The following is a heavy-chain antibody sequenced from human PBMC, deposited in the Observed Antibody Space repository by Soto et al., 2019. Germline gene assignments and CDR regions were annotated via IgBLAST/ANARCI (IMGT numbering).Heavy chain of an antibody. V-gene: IGHV1-69*02. D-gene: IGHD2-21*01. CDR2: SIPIQGRA. Sequence: QVQLVQSGAEVRKPGSSVKVSCEASGGSFISYIFTWVRQAPGQGLEWMGRSIPIQGRADYALKFQDRVTITADRHTQTVYMELRSLRPEDTALYHCAKSLVFVDHAYMDVWGKGTTVTVSS. J-gene: IGHJ6*03. CDR1: GGSFISYI. CDR3: AKSLVFVDHAYMDV.